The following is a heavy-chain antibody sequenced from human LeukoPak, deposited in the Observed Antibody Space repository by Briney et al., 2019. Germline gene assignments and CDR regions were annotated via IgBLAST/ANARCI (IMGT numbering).Heavy chain of an antibody. CDR1: GGAFSGYY. Sequence: PSETLSLTCAVCGGAFSGYYWSWLRQPPGKGLEWIGEINHSGSTNYNPSLKSRVTISVDTSKNQFSLKLSSVTAADTAVYYCARGPTRDYFDYWGQGTLVTVSS. CDR3: ARGPTRDYFDY. D-gene: IGHD4-11*01. V-gene: IGHV4-34*01. J-gene: IGHJ4*02. CDR2: INHSGST.